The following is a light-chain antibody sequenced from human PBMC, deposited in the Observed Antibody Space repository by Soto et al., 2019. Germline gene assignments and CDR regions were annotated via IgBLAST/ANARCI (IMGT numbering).Light chain of an antibody. CDR1: ESDVGSQNL. CDR2: EVS. V-gene: IGLV2-14*02. Sequence: QSVLTQPASVSGSPGQSNTISCTGTESDVGSQNLVSWYQQHPGKAPKLMIYEVSDRPSGVSHRFSGSKSGNTASLTISGLQAEDEADYYCSSYTTSTTYVFGTGTKVTVL. CDR3: SSYTTSTTYV. J-gene: IGLJ1*01.